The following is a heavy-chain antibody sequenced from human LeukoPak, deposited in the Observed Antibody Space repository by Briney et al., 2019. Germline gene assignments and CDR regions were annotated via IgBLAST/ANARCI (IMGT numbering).Heavy chain of an antibody. D-gene: IGHD3-16*01. CDR1: GGSFSGYY. V-gene: IGHV4-34*01. CDR2: INHSGST. J-gene: IGHJ4*02. CDR3: ARHRFGGSGYFDY. Sequence: SETLSLTCAVYGGSFSGYYWSWIRQPPGKGLEWIGEINHSGSTNYKPSLKSRVTISVDTSKNQFSLKVSSVTAADTAVYYCARHRFGGSGYFDYWGQGTLVTVSS.